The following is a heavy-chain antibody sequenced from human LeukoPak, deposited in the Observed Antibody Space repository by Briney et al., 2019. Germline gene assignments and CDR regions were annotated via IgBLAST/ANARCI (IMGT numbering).Heavy chain of an antibody. V-gene: IGHV4-34*01. CDR1: GGSFSGYY. Sequence: SSETLSLTCAVYGGSFSGYYWSWIRQPPGKGLEWIGEINHSGSTNYNPSLKSRVTISVDTSKNQFSLKLSSVTAADTAVYYCARRLSDSSGPIGYWGQGTLVTVSS. CDR3: ARRLSDSSGPIGY. D-gene: IGHD3-22*01. J-gene: IGHJ4*02. CDR2: INHSGST.